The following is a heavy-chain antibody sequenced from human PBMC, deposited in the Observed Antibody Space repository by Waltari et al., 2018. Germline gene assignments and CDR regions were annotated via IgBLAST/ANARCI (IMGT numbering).Heavy chain of an antibody. CDR2: TYYRSKWYD. V-gene: IGHV6-1*01. Sequence: QIQLQQSGPGLVKPSQTPSLTCAISGDSLSSNGVAWNWIRQSPSRGLEWLGRTYYRSKWYDDYALFVKSRLSINSDTSRNQISLHLNSVTPEDTAIYYCARGAKSTFDYWGQGTLVTVSS. CDR3: ARGAKSTFDY. CDR1: GDSLSSNGVA. J-gene: IGHJ4*02.